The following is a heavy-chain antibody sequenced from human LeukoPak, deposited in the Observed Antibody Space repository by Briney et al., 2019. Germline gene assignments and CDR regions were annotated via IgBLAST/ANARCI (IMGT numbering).Heavy chain of an antibody. CDR2: ISGDGGST. CDR1: GFTFDDYA. D-gene: IGHD3-10*01. J-gene: IGHJ5*02. V-gene: IGHV3-43*02. CDR3: ARPADRGHYNWFDP. Sequence: QPGGSLRLSCAASGFTFDDYAMHWVRQAPGKGLEWVSLISGDGGSTYYGDSVKGRFTISRDNAKNSLYLQMNSLRAEDTAVYYCARPADRGHYNWFDPWGQGTLVTVSS.